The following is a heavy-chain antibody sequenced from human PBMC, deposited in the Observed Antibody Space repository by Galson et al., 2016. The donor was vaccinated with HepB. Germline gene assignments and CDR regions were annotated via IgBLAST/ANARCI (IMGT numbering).Heavy chain of an antibody. J-gene: IGHJ3*01. CDR1: GFTFSNYY. D-gene: IGHD1-26*01. CDR2: ISPSTTHI. CDR3: ASQSGRYSVHTFDL. V-gene: IGHV3-11*06. Sequence: SLRLSCAASGFTFSNYYMSWIRQAPGKGLEWVAYISPSTTHINYADSVMGRFTVSRDNAKNSLYLQMNSLGAEDTAVYYCASQSGRYSVHTFDLWGQGTMVTVTS.